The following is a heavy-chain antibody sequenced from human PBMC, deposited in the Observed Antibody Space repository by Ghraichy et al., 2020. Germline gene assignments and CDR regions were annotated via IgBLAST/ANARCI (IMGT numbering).Heavy chain of an antibody. CDR2: ISGSGAYT. D-gene: IGHD3/OR15-3a*01. CDR1: GFTFSSYA. CDR3: ARRPGTGIPRDWYFDL. Sequence: GGSLRLSCVASGFTFSSYAMSWVRQAPGKWLEWVSTISGSGAYTFYADSVKGRFTISRDKSKNTVYLEMTSQRAEDTALYYCARRPGTGIPRDWYFDLWGRGTLVTVSS. J-gene: IGHJ2*01. V-gene: IGHV3-23*01.